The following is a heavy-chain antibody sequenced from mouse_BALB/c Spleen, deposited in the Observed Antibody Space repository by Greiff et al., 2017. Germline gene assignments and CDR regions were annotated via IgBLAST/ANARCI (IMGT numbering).Heavy chain of an antibody. V-gene: IGHV10-1*02. CDR3: VRQYGSSYFDY. J-gene: IGHJ2*01. CDR2: IRSKSNNYAT. Sequence: EVNVVESGGGLVQPKGSLKLSCAASGFTFNTYAMNWVRQAPGKGLEWVARIRSKSNNYATYYADSVKDRFTISRDDSQSMLYLQMNNLKTEDTAMYYCVRQYGSSYFDYWGQGTTLTVSS. CDR1: GFTFNTYA. D-gene: IGHD1-1*01.